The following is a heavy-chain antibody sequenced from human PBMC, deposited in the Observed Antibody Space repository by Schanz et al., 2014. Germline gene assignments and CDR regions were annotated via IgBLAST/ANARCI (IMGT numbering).Heavy chain of an antibody. CDR1: GYTFISYG. CDR3: ARGYGDSPTDF. CDR2: VNPSVRGT. D-gene: IGHD4-17*01. Sequence: QVQVVQSGAEVKKPGSSMKVSCKASGYTFISYGISWVRQAPGQGLEWMGIVNPSVRGTHFAREFQGRVTVTSDTSTSTAYMELSSLRSEDTAVYYCARGYGDSPTDFWGQGTLVTVSS. J-gene: IGHJ4*02. V-gene: IGHV1-46*01.